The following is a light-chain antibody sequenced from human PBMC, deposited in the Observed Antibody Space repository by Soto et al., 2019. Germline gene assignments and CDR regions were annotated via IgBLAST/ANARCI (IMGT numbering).Light chain of an antibody. CDR1: SNYIGGYNY. V-gene: IGLV2-8*01. CDR2: EVT. CDR3: SSYGGSNNLV. Sequence: QSALTQPPSASGSPGQSVTISCTGTSNYIGGYNYVSWYQQHPGKAPKLMIYEVTKRPSGVPDRFSGSKSGNAASLTVSWLQAEDEADYYCSSYGGSNNLVFGGGTKLTVL. J-gene: IGLJ2*01.